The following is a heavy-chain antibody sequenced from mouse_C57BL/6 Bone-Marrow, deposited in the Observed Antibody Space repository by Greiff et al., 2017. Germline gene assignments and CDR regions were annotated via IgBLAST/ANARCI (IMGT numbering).Heavy chain of an antibody. CDR3: TRICYGSSYWYFDV. J-gene: IGHJ1*03. D-gene: IGHD1-1*01. CDR1: GYTFTSYW. Sequence: EVQLQQSGTVLARPGASVKMSCKTSGYTFTSYWMHWVKQRPGQGLEWIGAIYPGNSDTSYNQKFKGKAKLTAVTSASTAYMELSSLTNEDSAVYYCTRICYGSSYWYFDVWGTGTTVTVSS. CDR2: IYPGNSDT. V-gene: IGHV1-5*01.